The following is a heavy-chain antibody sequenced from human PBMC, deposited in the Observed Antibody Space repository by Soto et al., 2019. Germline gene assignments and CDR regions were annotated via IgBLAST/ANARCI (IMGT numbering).Heavy chain of an antibody. CDR2: ISGSGGGT. J-gene: IGHJ4*02. CDR3: AKFGMATTKRSPPYYIDY. Sequence: GSLRLSCAASGFTFSSYAMSWVRQAPGKGLEWVSSISGSGGGTYYADSVKGRFTFSRDNSKNTLYLQMNSLRAEDTAVYYCAKFGMATTKRSPPYYIDYWGQGALVTVSS. CDR1: GFTFSSYA. V-gene: IGHV3-23*01. D-gene: IGHD1-1*01.